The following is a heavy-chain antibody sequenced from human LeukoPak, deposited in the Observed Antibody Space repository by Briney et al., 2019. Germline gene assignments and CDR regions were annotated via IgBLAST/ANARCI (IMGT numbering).Heavy chain of an antibody. CDR3: ARGSSYYYYGMDV. Sequence: SETLSLTCAVYGGSFSGYYWSWIRQPPGKGLEWIEEINHSGSTNYNPSLKSRVTISVDTSKNQFSLKLSSVTAADTAVYYCARGSSYYYYGMDVWGQGTTVTVSS. J-gene: IGHJ6*02. CDR2: INHSGST. V-gene: IGHV4-34*01. CDR1: GGSFSGYY.